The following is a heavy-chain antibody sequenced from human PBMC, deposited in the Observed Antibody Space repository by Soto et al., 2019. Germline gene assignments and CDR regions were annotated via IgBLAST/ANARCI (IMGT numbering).Heavy chain of an antibody. CDR2: IRNIANSYTT. D-gene: IGHD1-7*01. CDR3: ARSITGTPPADGGS. V-gene: IGHV3-72*01. Sequence: VQLVESGGDLVQPGGSLRLSCAVSGFTFSDHYMDWVRQAPGKGLELVGRIRNIANSYTTDYAASGKGRFTISRDDSKNSLYLPMNSLKTEDTSRYYCARSITGTPPADGGSWGQGTLVTVSS. J-gene: IGHJ5*02. CDR1: GFTFSDHY.